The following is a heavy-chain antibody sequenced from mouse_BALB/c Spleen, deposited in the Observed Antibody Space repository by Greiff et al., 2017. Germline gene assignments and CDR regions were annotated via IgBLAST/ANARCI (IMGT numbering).Heavy chain of an antibody. CDR3: AREDYYGSSYWYFDV. Sequence: EVKLQESGPELVKPGASVKVSCKASGYAFTSYNMYWVKQSHGKSLEWIGYIDPYNGGTSYNQKFKGKATLTVDKSSSTAYMHLNSLTSEDSAVYYCAREDYYGSSYWYFDVWGAGTTVTVSS. D-gene: IGHD1-1*01. V-gene: IGHV1S135*01. CDR1: GYAFTSYN. J-gene: IGHJ1*01. CDR2: IDPYNGGT.